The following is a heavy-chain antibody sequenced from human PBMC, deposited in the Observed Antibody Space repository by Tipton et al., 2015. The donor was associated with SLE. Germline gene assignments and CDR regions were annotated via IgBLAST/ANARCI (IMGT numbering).Heavy chain of an antibody. CDR1: GGSVSSGGYY. D-gene: IGHD3-22*01. Sequence: TLSLTCTVSGGSVSSGGYYWSWIRQHPGKGLEWIGYIYNTVNTYYNPSLTSRVTISDDTSKNQFSLTLSSVTAADTAVYYCARGDSNGYFAYWGQGTLVTVSS. V-gene: IGHV4-31*03. CDR3: ARGDSNGYFAY. J-gene: IGHJ4*02. CDR2: IYNTVNT.